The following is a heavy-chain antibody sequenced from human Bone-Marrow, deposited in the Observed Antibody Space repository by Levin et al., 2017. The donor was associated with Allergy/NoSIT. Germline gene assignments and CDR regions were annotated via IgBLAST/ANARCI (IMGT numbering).Heavy chain of an antibody. Sequence: GGSLRLSCSASGFTFSTYAMHWVRPAPGKGLEYVSCITDNGHRTYYADSVKGRFTISRDNSKNTLYLQMSSLRAEDTAVYYGVKGGGSGSYYNVYGMDGWGQGTTVTVSS. J-gene: IGHJ6*02. CDR2: ITDNGHRT. CDR1: GFTFSTYA. CDR3: VKGGGSGSYYNVYGMDG. V-gene: IGHV3-64D*06. D-gene: IGHD3-10*01.